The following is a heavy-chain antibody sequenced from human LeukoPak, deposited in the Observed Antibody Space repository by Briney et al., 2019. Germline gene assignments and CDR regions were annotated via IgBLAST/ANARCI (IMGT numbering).Heavy chain of an antibody. CDR1: GGSFSGYY. D-gene: IGHD1-26*01. CDR2: INHSGST. V-gene: IGHV4-34*01. Sequence: SETLSLTCAVYGGSFSGYYWSWIRQPPGKGXXXXGEINHSGSTNYNPSLKSRVTISVDTSKNQFSLKLSSVTAADTAVYYCARDSWELRAFDYWGQGTLVTVSS. CDR3: ARDSWELRAFDY. J-gene: IGHJ4*02.